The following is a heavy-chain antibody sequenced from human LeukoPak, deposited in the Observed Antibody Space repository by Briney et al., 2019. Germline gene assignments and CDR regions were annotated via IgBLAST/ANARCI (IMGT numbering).Heavy chain of an antibody. J-gene: IGHJ4*02. Sequence: GGSLRLSCAASGFTFSSYGMSWVRQAPGKGLEWVSAISGSGGSTYYADSVKGRFTISRDNSKNTLYLQMNTLRVEDTAVYYCATLYGSARGAFDYWGQGTLVTVSS. V-gene: IGHV3-23*01. CDR1: GFTFSSYG. CDR3: ATLYGSARGAFDY. D-gene: IGHD3-10*01. CDR2: ISGSGGST.